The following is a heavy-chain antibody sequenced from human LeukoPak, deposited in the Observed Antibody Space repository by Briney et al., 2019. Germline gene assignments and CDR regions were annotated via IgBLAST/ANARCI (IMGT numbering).Heavy chain of an antibody. V-gene: IGHV3-21*01. J-gene: IGHJ4*02. CDR2: ISSSSSYI. CDR3: ARERGPYGGSSAD. Sequence: PGGSLRLSCAASGFTFSSYSMNWVRQAPGKGLEWVSSISSSSSYIYYADSVKGRFTISRDNAKNSLYLQMNSLRAEDTAVYYCARERGPYGGSSADWGQGTLVTVSS. CDR1: GFTFSSYS. D-gene: IGHD4-23*01.